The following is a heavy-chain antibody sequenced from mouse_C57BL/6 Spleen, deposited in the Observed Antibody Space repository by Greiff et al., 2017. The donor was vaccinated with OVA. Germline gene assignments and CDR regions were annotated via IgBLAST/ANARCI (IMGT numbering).Heavy chain of an antibody. V-gene: IGHV1-69*01. CDR1: GYTFTSYW. Sequence: QVQLQQSGAELVMPGASVKLSCKASGYTFTSYWMHWVKQRPGQGLEWIGEIDPSDSYTNYNQKFKGKSTLTVDKSSSTAYMQLSSLTSEDSAVYYCARGGSSGYWGQGTLVTVSA. CDR3: ARGGSSGY. D-gene: IGHD3-2*02. J-gene: IGHJ3*01. CDR2: IDPSDSYT.